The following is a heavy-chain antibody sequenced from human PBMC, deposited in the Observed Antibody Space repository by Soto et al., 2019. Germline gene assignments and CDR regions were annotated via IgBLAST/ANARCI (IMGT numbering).Heavy chain of an antibody. Sequence: VGSLRLSCAASGFTFSSFALSWVRQAPGKGLEWVSAISGSGDGTDYAASVKGRFTISRDNSKNTLYSQMNSLRAEDTAVYYCAGPGYSSQDYWGQGALVTVSS. D-gene: IGHD5-18*01. J-gene: IGHJ4*02. CDR1: GFTFSSFA. CDR3: AGPGYSSQDY. CDR2: ISGSGDGT. V-gene: IGHV3-23*01.